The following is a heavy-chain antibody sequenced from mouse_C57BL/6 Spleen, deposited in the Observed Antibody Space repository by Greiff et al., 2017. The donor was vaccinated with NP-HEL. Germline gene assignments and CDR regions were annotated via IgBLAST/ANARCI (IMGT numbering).Heavy chain of an antibody. Sequence: QVQLQQPGAELVKPGASVKLSCKASGYTFTSYWMHWVKQRPGQGLEWIGMIHPNSGSTNYNEKFKSKATLTVDKSSSTAYMQLSSRTSEDSAVYYCARLGGNWYFDVWGTGTTVTVSS. CDR3: ARLGGNWYFDV. CDR1: GYTFTSYW. V-gene: IGHV1-64*01. J-gene: IGHJ1*03. CDR2: IHPNSGST.